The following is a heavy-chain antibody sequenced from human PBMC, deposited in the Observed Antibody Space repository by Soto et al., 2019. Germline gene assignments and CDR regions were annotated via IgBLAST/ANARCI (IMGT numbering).Heavy chain of an antibody. CDR2: INPSGGRT. D-gene: IGHD6-19*01. V-gene: IGHV1-46*03. CDR3: GRSLNFATVSGHFDY. Sequence: QVQLVQSGAEVKQPGASVKVSCKASGYTFINYYLHWVRQAPGQGLEWMGIINPSGGRTDYAQKFQGRVTMTSDTSTSTAYMELSSLRSEDTAVYYCGRSLNFATVSGHFDYWGQGTLVTVSS. CDR1: GYTFINYY. J-gene: IGHJ4*02.